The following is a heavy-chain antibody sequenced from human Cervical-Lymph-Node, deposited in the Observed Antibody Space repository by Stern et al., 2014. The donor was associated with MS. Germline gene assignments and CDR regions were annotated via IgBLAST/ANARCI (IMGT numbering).Heavy chain of an antibody. D-gene: IGHD6-13*01. V-gene: IGHV1-18*01. CDR1: GYTFIEYA. CDR2: IGTNIGNT. Sequence: QVQLVQSGAEVKKPGASVKVSCKASGYTFIEYAISWVRQAPGQGLEWMGWIGTNIGNTNYAQKCQGRVTLATDTSTTTVYMELRSLRSDDTAMYYCRAGSDAFDIWGQGTMVTVSS. J-gene: IGHJ3*02. CDR3: RAGSDAFDI.